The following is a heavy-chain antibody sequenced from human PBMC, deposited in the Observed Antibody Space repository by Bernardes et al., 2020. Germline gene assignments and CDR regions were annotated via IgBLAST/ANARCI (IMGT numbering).Heavy chain of an antibody. V-gene: IGHV1-69*13. CDR3: ARGYSGCISTSCYSLHYGMDV. J-gene: IGHJ6*04. Sequence: SVKVSCKASGDTFSSYSISWVRQAPGQGLEWMGGIIPIFGRANYAQKFQGRVTITADESTSTAYMELSSLRSEDTAVYYCARGYSGCISTSCYSLHYGMDVWGKETTVTVSS. CDR2: IIPIFGRA. D-gene: IGHD2-2*01. CDR1: GDTFSSYS.